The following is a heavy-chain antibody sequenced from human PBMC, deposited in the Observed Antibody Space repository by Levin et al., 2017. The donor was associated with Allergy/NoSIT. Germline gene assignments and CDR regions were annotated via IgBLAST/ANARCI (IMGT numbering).Heavy chain of an antibody. CDR3: AKETYSWGVFDY. CDR2: LGGSGGPS. J-gene: IGHJ4*02. V-gene: IGHV3-23*01. D-gene: IGHD2-21*01. Sequence: GGSLRLSCAASGFTFSNYAMAWVRQAPGKGLEWVSSLGGSGGPSYYVDSVKGRFTSARDNSKNTLYLQMNGLRAEDTAVYYCAKETYSWGVFDYWGQGTLVAVSS. CDR1: GFTFSNYA.